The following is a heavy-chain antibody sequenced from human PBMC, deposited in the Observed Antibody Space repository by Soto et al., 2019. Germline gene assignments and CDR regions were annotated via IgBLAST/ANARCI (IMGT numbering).Heavy chain of an antibody. V-gene: IGHV3-23*01. CDR3: ARVRILRGVATLYYFDD. CDR2: ISASGAST. CDR1: GVIFREYA. Sequence: EAQLLESGGGLVQPGRSLRLSCAASGVIFREYAMSWVRQAPGKGLEWVSAISASGASTYYADSVKGRFTISRDNSKNTLYLQLNSLTAVDTALYYCARVRILRGVATLYYFDDWGQGTLVTVSS. J-gene: IGHJ4*02. D-gene: IGHD3-10*01.